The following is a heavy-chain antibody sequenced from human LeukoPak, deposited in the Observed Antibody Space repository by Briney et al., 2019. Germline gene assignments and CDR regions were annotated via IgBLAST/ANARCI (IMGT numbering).Heavy chain of an antibody. V-gene: IGHV3-11*01. CDR2: ISSSGSTI. CDR1: GFTFSDYY. D-gene: IGHD6-19*01. Sequence: KPGGSLRLSCAASGFTFSDYYMSWIRQAPGKGLEWVSYISSSGSTIYYADSVKGRFTISRDNAKNSLYLQLNSLRAADTAVYYCARDESESNRSGWQFDYWGQGTLVTVSS. CDR3: ARDESESNRSGWQFDY. J-gene: IGHJ4*02.